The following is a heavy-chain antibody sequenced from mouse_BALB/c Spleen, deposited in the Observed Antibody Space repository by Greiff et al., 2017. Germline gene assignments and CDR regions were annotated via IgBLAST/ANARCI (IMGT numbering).Heavy chain of an antibody. V-gene: IGHV1S135*01. J-gene: IGHJ4*01. CDR1: GYSFTSYY. CDR3: ARGGGNYYAMDY. D-gene: IGHD2-1*01. CDR2: IDPFNGGT. Sequence: EVKLQESGPELMKPGASVKISCKASGYSFTSYYMHWVKQSHGKSLEWIGYIDPFNGGTSYNQKFKGKATLTVDKSSSTAYMHLSSLTSEDSAVYYCARGGGNYYAMDYWGQGTSVTVSS.